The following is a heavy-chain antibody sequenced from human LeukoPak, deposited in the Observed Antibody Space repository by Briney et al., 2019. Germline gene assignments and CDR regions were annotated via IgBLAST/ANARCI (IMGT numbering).Heavy chain of an antibody. CDR2: ISAYNGNT. D-gene: IGHD2-15*01. Sequence: ASVKVSCKASGYTFTNYGITWVRQAPGQGLEWMGWISAYNGNTKYAQKLQGRVTMTTDTSTNTAYMELRSLTSDDTAVYYCARGGSDCSGGNCPYSWFDPWGQGTLVTVSS. V-gene: IGHV1-18*01. CDR1: GYTFTNYG. J-gene: IGHJ5*02. CDR3: ARGGSDCSGGNCPYSWFDP.